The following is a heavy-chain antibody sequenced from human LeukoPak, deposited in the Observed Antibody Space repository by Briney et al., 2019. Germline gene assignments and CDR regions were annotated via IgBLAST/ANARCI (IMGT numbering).Heavy chain of an antibody. CDR3: AKDGRQRKTYFYGSGSANAFDI. CDR1: GFTSSSYA. CDR2: ISGSGGST. V-gene: IGHV3-23*01. J-gene: IGHJ3*02. D-gene: IGHD3-10*01. Sequence: GGSLRLSCAASGFTSSSYAMSWVRQAPGKGLEWVSAISGSGGSTYYADSVKGRLTISRDNSKNTLYLQMSSLRAEDTAVYYCAKDGRQRKTYFYGSGSANAFDIWGQGTMVTVSP.